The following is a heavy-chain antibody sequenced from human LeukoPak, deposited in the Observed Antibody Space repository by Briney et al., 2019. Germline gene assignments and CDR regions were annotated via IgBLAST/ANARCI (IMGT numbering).Heavy chain of an antibody. D-gene: IGHD3-10*01. J-gene: IGHJ4*02. CDR3: ARPNYYGSESYSFDY. Sequence: ASVKVSCKASGYTFTTYFIHWVRQAPGQGLEWMGVINPGGGSTSYAQNFQGRLTMTRDTSTSTVYMELSSLRSEDTALYYCARPNYYGSESYSFDYWGQGTLVTVSS. CDR1: GYTFTTYF. CDR2: INPGGGST. V-gene: IGHV1-46*01.